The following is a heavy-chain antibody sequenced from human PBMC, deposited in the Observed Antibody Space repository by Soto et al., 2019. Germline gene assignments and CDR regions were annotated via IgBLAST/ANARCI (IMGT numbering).Heavy chain of an antibody. CDR3: AIFGRVWGGYTDGFLDS. CDR1: GFTFSIYG. D-gene: IGHD5-18*01. V-gene: IGHV3-30*03. J-gene: IGHJ4*02. Sequence: QVQLVESGGGVVQPGRSLRLSCAAAGFTFSIYGMHWVRQAPGKGLEWVSAISFDGKNQDYVDSVKGRFTISRDDSKSLLYLQMLRLRDEDTAFYYCAIFGRVWGGYTDGFLDSWGQGTLVTVSS. CDR2: ISFDGKNQ.